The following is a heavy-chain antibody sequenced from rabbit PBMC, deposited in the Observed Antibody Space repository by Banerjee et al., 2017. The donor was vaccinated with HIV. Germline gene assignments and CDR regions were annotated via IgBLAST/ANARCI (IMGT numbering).Heavy chain of an antibody. CDR2: INTGSGST. V-gene: IGHV1S40*01. J-gene: IGHJ4*01. Sequence: QSLEESGGDLVKPGASLTLTCTASGIDFSSYGIGWVRQAPGKGLEWIGSINTGSGSTYYASWAKGRFTISKTSSTTVTLQMTRLTAADTATYFCARGLGGAAGSTNLWGQGTLVTVS. CDR1: GIDFSSYG. CDR3: ARGLGGAAGSTNL. D-gene: IGHD3-1*01.